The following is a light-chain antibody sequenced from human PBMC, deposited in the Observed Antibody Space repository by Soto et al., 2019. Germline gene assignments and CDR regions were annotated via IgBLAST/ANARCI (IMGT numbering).Light chain of an antibody. CDR3: SSYTSSSAWV. CDR2: EVS. CDR1: SSDVGSYNR. J-gene: IGLJ2*01. V-gene: IGLV2-18*02. Sequence: QSALTQPPSVSGSPGQSVTISCTGTSSDVGSYNRVSWYQQPPGTAPKLMIYEVSNRPSGVPDRFSGSKSGNTASLTIFGVHAEDEADYYCSSYTSSSAWVFGGGTKVTVL.